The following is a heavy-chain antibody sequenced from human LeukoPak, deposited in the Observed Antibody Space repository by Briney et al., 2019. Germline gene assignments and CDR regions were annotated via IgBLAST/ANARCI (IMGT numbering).Heavy chain of an antibody. J-gene: IGHJ4*02. V-gene: IGHV3-74*01. CDR1: GFTFSSYW. Sequence: GGSLRLSCAASGFTFSSYWMHWVRQAPGKGLVWVSRINSDGSSTSYADSVKGRFTISRDNAKNTLYLQMNSLRAEDTAVYYCARGYSSGYRIDYWGQGTLVTVSS. CDR2: INSDGSST. D-gene: IGHD3-22*01. CDR3: ARGYSSGYRIDY.